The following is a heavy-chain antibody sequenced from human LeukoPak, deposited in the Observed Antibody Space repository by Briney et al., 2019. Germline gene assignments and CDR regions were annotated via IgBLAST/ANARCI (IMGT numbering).Heavy chain of an antibody. CDR2: MNPSSANK. CDR1: GYTFTTYD. V-gene: IGHV1-8*01. J-gene: IGHJ4*02. D-gene: IGHD1-1*01. CDR3: AIGERSYYFDN. Sequence: ASVKVSCKASGYTFTTYDINWVRQATGQGLEWMGWMNPSSANKGYAQKFQGRVTMTRNTSISTAYMELSSLRSEDTAVYYCAIGERSYYFDNWGQGTLVTVSS.